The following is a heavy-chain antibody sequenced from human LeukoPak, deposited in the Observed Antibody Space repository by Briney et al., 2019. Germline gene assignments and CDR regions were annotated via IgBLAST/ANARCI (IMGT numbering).Heavy chain of an antibody. V-gene: IGHV3-23*01. CDR3: ARGAWLYYGSGSSHRHFDY. Sequence: GGSLRLSCAASGFTFSSYAMSWVRQAPGKGLDWVSAISGSGTDTYYADSVKGRFTIPRDNSKNTVYLQMNSLRAEDTAVYYCARGAWLYYGSGSSHRHFDYWGQGTLVTVSS. CDR2: ISGSGTDT. D-gene: IGHD3-10*01. J-gene: IGHJ4*02. CDR1: GFTFSSYA.